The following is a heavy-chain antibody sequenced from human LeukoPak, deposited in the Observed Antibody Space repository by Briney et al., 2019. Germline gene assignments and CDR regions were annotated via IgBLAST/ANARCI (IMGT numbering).Heavy chain of an antibody. J-gene: IGHJ4*02. Sequence: SETLSLTCSVSGVPISTSYWSWIRQPPGKGLEWIGYIHYSGDTNYNPSLKSRVTMSADTSKNQFSLTLSSVTAADAAVYYCRRGTVTTANFDCWGQGTLVTVSS. V-gene: IGHV4-59*01. CDR1: GVPISTSY. CDR3: RRGTVTTANFDC. CDR2: IHYSGDT. D-gene: IGHD4-17*01.